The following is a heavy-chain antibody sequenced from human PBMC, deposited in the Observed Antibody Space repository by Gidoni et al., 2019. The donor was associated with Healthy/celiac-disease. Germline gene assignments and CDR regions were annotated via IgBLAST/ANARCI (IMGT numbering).Heavy chain of an antibody. Sequence: VQLQQLGAGLLKPSETLSLTCAVYGGSVSGYDWSWNRQPPGKGLEWIEEINHRGGTSFNPPLTSRVTISVDTPNNQFSLLLSSVTASDSSVYSCAGFAFGSYSYYGMDVWGQGTTVTVSS. V-gene: IGHV4-34*01. CDR2: INHRGGT. CDR3: AGFAFGSYSYYGMDV. CDR1: GGSVSGYD. J-gene: IGHJ6*02. D-gene: IGHD3-10*01.